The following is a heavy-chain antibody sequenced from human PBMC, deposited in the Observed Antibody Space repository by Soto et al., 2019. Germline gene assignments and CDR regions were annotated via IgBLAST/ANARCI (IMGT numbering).Heavy chain of an antibody. CDR2: ISENGVNK. D-gene: IGHD2-8*01. Sequence: PGGSLRLSCSASGFTFTSFAIHWVRQAPGKGLEWVAVISENGVNKYSAGSVRGRFVISRDNSKNTVELEMNSLRPEDTAIYFCARRLTKTVSALGYWGQGTLVTVSS. CDR1: GFTFTSFA. J-gene: IGHJ4*02. CDR3: ARRLTKTVSALGY. V-gene: IGHV3-30*09.